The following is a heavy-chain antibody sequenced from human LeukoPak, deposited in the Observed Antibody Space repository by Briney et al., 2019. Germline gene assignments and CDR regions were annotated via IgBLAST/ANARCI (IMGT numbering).Heavy chain of an antibody. J-gene: IGHJ4*02. V-gene: IGHV4-4*07. Sequence: SETLSLTCSVSGDSISSYYWDWIRHAPGKGLEWFGRIYTSGNTNYSPSLKSRVTMSVDTSKNQFSLKLSSVTAADTAVYYCARGSREMATIFDYWGQGTLVTVSS. D-gene: IGHD5-24*01. CDR1: GDSISSYY. CDR2: IYTSGNT. CDR3: ARGSREMATIFDY.